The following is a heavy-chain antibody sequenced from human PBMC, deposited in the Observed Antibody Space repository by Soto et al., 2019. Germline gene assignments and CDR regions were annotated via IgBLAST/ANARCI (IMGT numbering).Heavy chain of an antibody. D-gene: IGHD4-17*01. CDR3: ARGHYGGHGLDV. V-gene: IGHV4-30-2*01. J-gene: IGHJ6*02. Sequence: QLQLQESGSGLVNTSQTLSLTCAVVDGSLSGGGYAWTWIRQPPGKGLEWIGNIYLTGITYYNPSLKSRVTLSVDRSKNQFSLTLSSVTAADTAVYYCARGHYGGHGLDVWGQGTTVTVSS. CDR2: IYLTGIT. CDR1: DGSLSGGGYA.